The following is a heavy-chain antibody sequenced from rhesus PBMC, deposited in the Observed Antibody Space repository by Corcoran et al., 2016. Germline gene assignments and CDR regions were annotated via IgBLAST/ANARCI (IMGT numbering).Heavy chain of an antibody. J-gene: IGHJ5-1*01. CDR1: GFSVSSDGMS. Sequence: QVTLKESGPALVKPTQTLTLTCTFSGFSVSSDGMSVAWIRQSPGKTLEWLANCYWDDDKRYSTSLKSRLTISKDTAKKQVVLTMTNMDPVDTATYSCVRSLRDDSGWYLFDVWGAGVLVSVSS. D-gene: IGHD2-33*01. CDR2: CYWDDDK. V-gene: IGHV2-1*01. CDR3: VRSLRDDSGWYLFDV.